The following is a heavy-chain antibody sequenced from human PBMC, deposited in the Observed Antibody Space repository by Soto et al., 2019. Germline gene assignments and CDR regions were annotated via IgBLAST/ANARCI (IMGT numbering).Heavy chain of an antibody. V-gene: IGHV3-23*01. J-gene: IGHJ4*02. CDR1: GFSFSSYA. Sequence: DVQLLESGGGLVQPGGSLRLSCAASGFSFSSYAMVWVRQAPGQGLEWVAVISARGGSSYFADSVKGRFTLSRDNSKNVLSLEMNSLRAEDTAIYFCAKGSIEYSASVGNWGQGTLVVVSS. CDR3: AKGSIEYSASVGN. CDR2: ISARGGSS. D-gene: IGHD5-12*01.